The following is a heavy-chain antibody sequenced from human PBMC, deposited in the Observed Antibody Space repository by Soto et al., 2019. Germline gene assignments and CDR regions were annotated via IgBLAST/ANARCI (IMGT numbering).Heavy chain of an antibody. D-gene: IGHD1-1*01. CDR1: GGSISSGGYY. CDR2: IYNSGST. V-gene: IGHV4-31*03. CDR3: ARWNNRNGEAFGI. Sequence: PSETLSLTCTVPGGSISSGGYYWSWIPQHPGKGLEWIGYIYNSGSTSNNPSFKSRVPKSEDTSKTQFSLWLCCVNAADTAGYYCARWNNRNGEAFGILGPGTMVNV. J-gene: IGHJ3*02.